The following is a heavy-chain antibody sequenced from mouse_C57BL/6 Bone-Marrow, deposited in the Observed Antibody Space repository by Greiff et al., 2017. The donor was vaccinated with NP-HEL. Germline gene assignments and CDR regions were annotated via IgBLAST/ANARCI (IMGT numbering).Heavy chain of an antibody. CDR2: ISDGGSYT. D-gene: IGHD1-1*01. Sequence: EVKVVESGGGLVKPGGSLKLSCAASGFTFSSYAMSWVRQTPEKRLEWVATISDGGSYTYYPDNVKGRFTISRDNAKNNLYLQMSHLKSEDTAMYYCARDRYYGSSYPWYFDVWGTGTTVTVSS. CDR3: ARDRYYGSSYPWYFDV. CDR1: GFTFSSYA. V-gene: IGHV5-4*01. J-gene: IGHJ1*03.